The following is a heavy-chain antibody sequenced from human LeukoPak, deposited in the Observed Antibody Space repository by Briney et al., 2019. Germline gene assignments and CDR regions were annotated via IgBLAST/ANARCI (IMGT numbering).Heavy chain of an antibody. V-gene: IGHV3-74*01. CDR3: ARDFSWKY. D-gene: IGHD1-1*01. CDR2: INSDWRGT. Sequence: PGGALRLSCAASGFTFSSYWMHWVRQAPGKGLVGVSRINSDWRGTSYADSVKGRFTISRDNAKKTLYLQMNSLRAEDTAVYYCARDFSWKYWGQGTLVTVSS. J-gene: IGHJ4*02. CDR1: GFTFSSYW.